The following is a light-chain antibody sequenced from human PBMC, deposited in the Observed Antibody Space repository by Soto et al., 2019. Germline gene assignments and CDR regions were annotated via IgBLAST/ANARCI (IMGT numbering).Light chain of an antibody. J-gene: IGKJ1*01. CDR2: GAS. CDR1: QSVSSSY. V-gene: IGKV3-20*01. Sequence: IVLTQSPGTLSLSPGEKATLSCRAIQSVSSSYLAWYQQKPGQAPRLLIYGASSRATGIPDRFSGSGSGTDFTLTISRLEPEDFAVYYCQQYGSSPAAFGQGTKVEI. CDR3: QQYGSSPAA.